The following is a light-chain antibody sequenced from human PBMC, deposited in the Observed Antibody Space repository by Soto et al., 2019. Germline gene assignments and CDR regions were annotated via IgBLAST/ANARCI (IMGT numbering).Light chain of an antibody. CDR3: QQYNDRPPIT. CDR2: GSF. J-gene: IGKJ5*01. V-gene: IGKV3-15*01. Sequence: EIVMTQSPATLSVSPWERVTLSCRASQDIRSSLAWYQQKPGQAPRLLIVGSFARATGIPARFSGSGSGSEFTLTISGLQSEDFAVYYCQQYNDRPPITFGQGTRLE. CDR1: QDIRSS.